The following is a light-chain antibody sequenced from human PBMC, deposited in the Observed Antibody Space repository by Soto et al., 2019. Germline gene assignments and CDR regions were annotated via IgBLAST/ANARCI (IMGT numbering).Light chain of an antibody. J-gene: IGKJ4*01. CDR3: QQYYSYPALT. Sequence: AIRMTQSPSSLSASTGDRVTITCRASQGISSYLAWYQQKPVKAPKLLIYAASTLQSGVPSRFSGSGSGTDVTLTISCLQSEDFATYYCQQYYSYPALTFGGGTKVESK. CDR2: AAS. CDR1: QGISSY. V-gene: IGKV1-8*01.